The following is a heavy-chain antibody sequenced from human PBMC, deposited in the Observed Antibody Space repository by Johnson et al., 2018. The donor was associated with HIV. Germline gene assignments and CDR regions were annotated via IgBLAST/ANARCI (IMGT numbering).Heavy chain of an antibody. CDR2: IIWDGDCT. V-gene: IGHV3-43*01. CDR1: GFTFDDYI. J-gene: IGHJ3*02. D-gene: IGHD6-19*01. Sequence: VQLVESGGVVVQTGGSLRLSCAASGFTFDDYIIHWVRQPPGKGLEWVSLIIWDGDCTHYADSAKVRFTTSRDNSKNTLYLQMNSLRAEDTAVYYCAKDSIAVAGISWYAFDIWGQGTMVTVSS. CDR3: AKDSIAVAGISWYAFDI.